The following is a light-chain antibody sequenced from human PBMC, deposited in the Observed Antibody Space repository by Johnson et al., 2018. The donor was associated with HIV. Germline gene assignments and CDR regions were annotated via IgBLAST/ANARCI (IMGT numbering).Light chain of an antibody. CDR1: SSNIGNNY. J-gene: IGLJ1*01. Sequence: QSVLTQPPSVSAAPGQKVTISCSGSSSNIGNNYVSWYQQLPGTAPKLLIYDNNKRPSGIPDRFSGSKSGTSATLVITGLQTGDEAEYYCGGWDSSLSAGLFGTGTKGTVL. CDR2: DNN. V-gene: IGLV1-51*01. CDR3: GGWDSSLSAGL.